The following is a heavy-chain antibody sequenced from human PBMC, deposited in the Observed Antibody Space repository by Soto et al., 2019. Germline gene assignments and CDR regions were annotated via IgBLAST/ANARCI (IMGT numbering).Heavy chain of an antibody. Sequence: PGGSLRLSCAASGFTFSSDGMSWVRQAPGKGLEWVSAISGSRGSTYYADSVKGRFTISRDNSKNTLYLQMNSLRAEDTAVYYCATWGVAARLGFDPWGQGTLVTVSS. CDR3: ATWGVAARLGFDP. D-gene: IGHD6-6*01. V-gene: IGHV3-23*01. J-gene: IGHJ5*02. CDR1: GFTFSSDG. CDR2: ISGSRGST.